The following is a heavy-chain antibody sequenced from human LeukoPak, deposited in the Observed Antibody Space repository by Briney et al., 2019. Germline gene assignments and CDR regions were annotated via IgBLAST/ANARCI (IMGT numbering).Heavy chain of an antibody. Sequence: HPGGSLRLSCAASGFTFSSYAMSWVRQAPGKGLEWVANIKQDGSEKYYVDSVKGRFTISRDNAKNSLYLQMNSLRAEDTAVYYCARESSGSYFDYWGQGTLVTVSS. V-gene: IGHV3-7*01. CDR1: GFTFSSYA. J-gene: IGHJ4*02. D-gene: IGHD1-26*01. CDR3: ARESSGSYFDY. CDR2: IKQDGSEK.